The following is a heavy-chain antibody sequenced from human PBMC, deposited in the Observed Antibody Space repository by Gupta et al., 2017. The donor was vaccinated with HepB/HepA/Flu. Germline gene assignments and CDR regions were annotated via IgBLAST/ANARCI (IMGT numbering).Heavy chain of an antibody. CDR1: GITLSNHA. V-gene: IGHV3-23*01. J-gene: IGHJ5*01. Sequence: EEHLLESGGTLVQPGGSLRLSCAASGITLSNHAMSWVRQVPGKGLQWVSTLSGTSTFYADSVRGRFTIYRDNSQNTLFLQMNSLRADDTAIYFWANDHGREILAMIPHFASWGQGTLVTVSS. D-gene: IGHD2-8*02. CDR3: ANDHGREILAMIPHFAS. CDR2: LSGTST.